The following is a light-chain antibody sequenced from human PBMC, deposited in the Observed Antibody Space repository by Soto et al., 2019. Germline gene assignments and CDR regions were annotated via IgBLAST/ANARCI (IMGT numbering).Light chain of an antibody. CDR2: DDS. CDR3: QVWDGSSDHYV. J-gene: IGLJ7*01. CDR1: NIGSKS. V-gene: IGLV3-21*02. Sequence: SYELSQPPSVSVAPGQTARITCGGNNIGSKSVHWYQEKPGQAPVLVVYDDSDRPSGIPDRFSGSNSGNTATLTINRVEAGDEADYYCQVWDGSSDHYVFGSGTQLTVL.